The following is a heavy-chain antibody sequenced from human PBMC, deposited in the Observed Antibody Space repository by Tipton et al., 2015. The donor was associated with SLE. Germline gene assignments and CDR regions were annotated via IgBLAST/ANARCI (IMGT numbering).Heavy chain of an antibody. CDR3: ARLREGYYYYYDMDV. V-gene: IGHV4-4*02. D-gene: IGHD1-26*01. CDR1: GGSISSSNW. CDR2: IYHSGST. Sequence: TLSLTCAVSGGSISSSNWWTWVRQSPDKGLEWIGEIYHSGSTTYNPSLESRVTISVDTSKNQFSLNLRSVTAADMAVYYCARLREGYYYYYDMDVWGQGTTVTVSS. J-gene: IGHJ6*02.